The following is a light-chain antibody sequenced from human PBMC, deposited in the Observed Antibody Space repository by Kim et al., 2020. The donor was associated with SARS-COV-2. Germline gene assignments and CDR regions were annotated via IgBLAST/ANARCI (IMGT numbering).Light chain of an antibody. CDR3: QAWDSSAQNYV. CDR1: NLGEKD. Sequence: PGRTARIAWLGYNLGEKDVNGYQQKPGKSPVVVIYENNQRPSRIPERFSGSNAENTATLTSSGTQAKDETDYYCQAWDSSAQNYVFGAGTKITVL. CDR2: ENN. J-gene: IGLJ1*01. V-gene: IGLV3-1*01.